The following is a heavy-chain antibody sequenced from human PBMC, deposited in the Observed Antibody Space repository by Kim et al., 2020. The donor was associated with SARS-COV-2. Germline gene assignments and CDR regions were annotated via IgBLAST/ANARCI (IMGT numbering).Heavy chain of an antibody. Sequence: SETLSLTCTVSNGSITSGESYWSWIRQRPGNGLEWIGNIYYIGTTTYNPSLKSRVSISVDTSRKQFSLRLRSVTAADTAVYYCARNTSGRSYFQQWGQGTLVTVSS. D-gene: IGHD3-10*01. CDR1: NGSITSGESY. V-gene: IGHV4-30-4*01. CDR2: IYYIGTT. J-gene: IGHJ1*01. CDR3: ARNTSGRSYFQQ.